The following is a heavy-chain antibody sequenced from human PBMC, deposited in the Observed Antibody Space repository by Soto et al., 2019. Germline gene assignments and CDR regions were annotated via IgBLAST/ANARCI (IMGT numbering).Heavy chain of an antibody. V-gene: IGHV4-61*03. CDR2: ISYTGRT. D-gene: IGHD7-27*01. CDR1: GDSVTSGSYY. J-gene: IGHJ6*02. Sequence: SETLSLTCIVSGDSVTSGSYYWTWLRQPPGKGLEWIGYISYTGRTKYNPSLQSRVTISVDTSKNDFSLNLSSVTAADTAVYFCAREWGLLPYYGMNVWGQGTEVTVSS. CDR3: AREWGLLPYYGMNV.